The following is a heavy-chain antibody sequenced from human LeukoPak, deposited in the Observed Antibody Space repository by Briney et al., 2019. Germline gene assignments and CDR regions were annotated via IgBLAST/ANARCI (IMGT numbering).Heavy chain of an antibody. CDR3: ARGYSYGTYYYYGMDV. D-gene: IGHD5-18*01. J-gene: IGHJ6*02. V-gene: IGHV3-48*02. CDR2: ISSSSSTI. Sequence: TGGSLRLSCAASGFTFSSYSTNWVRQAPGKGLEWVSYISSSSSTIYYADSVEGRFTISRGNAKNSLYLQMNSLRDEDTAVYYCARGYSYGTYYYYGMDVWGQGTTVTVSS. CDR1: GFTFSSYS.